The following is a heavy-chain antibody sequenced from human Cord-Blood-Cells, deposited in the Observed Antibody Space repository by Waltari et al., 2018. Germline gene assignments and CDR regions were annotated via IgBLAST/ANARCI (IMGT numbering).Heavy chain of an antibody. CDR3: ARVFQLGSHFDY. V-gene: IGHV3-7*01. J-gene: IGHJ4*02. Sequence: EVQLVESGGGLVQPGGSLRLSCAASGFTFSSYWMSWVRQAPGKGREWLANIKEDGSEKYYVDSVKGRFTISRDNAKNSLYLQMNSLRAEDTAVYYCARVFQLGSHFDYWGQGTLVTISS. CDR1: GFTFSSYW. D-gene: IGHD7-27*01. CDR2: IKEDGSEK.